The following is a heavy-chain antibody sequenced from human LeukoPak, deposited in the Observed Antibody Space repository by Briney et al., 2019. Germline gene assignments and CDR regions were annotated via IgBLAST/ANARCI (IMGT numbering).Heavy chain of an antibody. CDR3: ARDEGIAVADDWYFDL. J-gene: IGHJ2*01. D-gene: IGHD6-19*01. CDR2: IYSGGST. CDR1: GFTVSSNY. V-gene: IGHV3-66*01. Sequence: GGSLRLSCAVSGFTVSSNYMSWVRQAPGKGLEWVSVIYSGGSTYYADSVKGRFSISRDNSKNTLDLQMNSLRAEDTAVYYCARDEGIAVADDWYFDLWGRGALVTVSS.